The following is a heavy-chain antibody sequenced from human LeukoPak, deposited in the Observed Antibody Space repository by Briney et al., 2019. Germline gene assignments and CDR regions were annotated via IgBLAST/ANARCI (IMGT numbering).Heavy chain of an antibody. CDR1: GGSISSYY. D-gene: IGHD6-13*01. V-gene: IGHV4-59*01. J-gene: IGHJ2*01. CDR2: IYYSGST. Sequence: SETLSLTCTVSGGSISSYYWSWIRQPPGKGLEWIGYIYYSGSTNYNPSPKSRVTISVDTSKNQFSLKLSSVTAADTAVYYCARAYSSSKTNWYFDLWGRGTLVTVSS. CDR3: ARAYSSSKTNWYFDL.